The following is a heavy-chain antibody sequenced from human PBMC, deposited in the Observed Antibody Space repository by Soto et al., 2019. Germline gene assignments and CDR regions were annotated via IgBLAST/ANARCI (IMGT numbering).Heavy chain of an antibody. Sequence: GGSLRLSCAASGFTFSSYAMHWVRQAPGKGLEWVAVISYDGSNKYYADSVKGRFTISRDNSKNTLYLQMNSLRAEDTAVYYCARVATKYYDFWSGFYYYYGMDVWGQGTTVTVSS. V-gene: IGHV3-30-3*01. CDR3: ARVATKYYDFWSGFYYYYGMDV. D-gene: IGHD3-3*01. CDR1: GFTFSSYA. J-gene: IGHJ6*02. CDR2: ISYDGSNK.